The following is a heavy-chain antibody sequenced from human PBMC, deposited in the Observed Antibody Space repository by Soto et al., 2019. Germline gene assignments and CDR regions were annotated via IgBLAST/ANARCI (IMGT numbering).Heavy chain of an antibody. Sequence: GGSLRLSCAASGFTFSSYAMSWVRQAPGKGLEWVSAISGSGGSTYYADSVKGRFTISRDNSKNTLYLQMNGLRAEDTAVYYCAKAAHLIEPPPNNWFDPWGQGTLVTVSS. CDR2: ISGSGGST. CDR3: AKAAHLIEPPPNNWFDP. V-gene: IGHV3-23*01. J-gene: IGHJ5*02. CDR1: GFTFSSYA.